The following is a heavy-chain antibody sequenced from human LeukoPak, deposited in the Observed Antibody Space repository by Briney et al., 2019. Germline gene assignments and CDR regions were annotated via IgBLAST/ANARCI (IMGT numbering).Heavy chain of an antibody. V-gene: IGHV3-33*01. J-gene: IGHJ4*02. CDR1: GFRFSNYG. CDR2: IWNDGSNK. Sequence: GGSLRLSCAASGFRFSNYGMHWVRQAPGKGLEWLALIWNDGSNKYYADSVKGRFTISRDNSKNTLYLQMNSLRAEDTAVYYCGTVRGPDSSRWYSDYWGQGTLVTVSS. CDR3: GTVRGPDSSRWYSDY. D-gene: IGHD6-13*01.